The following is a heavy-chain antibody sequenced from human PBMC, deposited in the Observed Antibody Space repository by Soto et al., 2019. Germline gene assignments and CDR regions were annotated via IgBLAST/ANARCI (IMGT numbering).Heavy chain of an antibody. CDR1: GGSISSSNW. CDR3: ARGRYCSGGSCYRRLDDAFDI. Sequence: SETLSLTCAVSGGSISSSNWWSWVRQPPGKGREWIGEIYHSGSTNYNPSLKSRVTISVDKSKNQFSLKLSSVTAADTAVYYCARGRYCSGGSCYRRLDDAFDIWGQGTMVTVS. V-gene: IGHV4-4*02. J-gene: IGHJ3*02. D-gene: IGHD2-15*01. CDR2: IYHSGST.